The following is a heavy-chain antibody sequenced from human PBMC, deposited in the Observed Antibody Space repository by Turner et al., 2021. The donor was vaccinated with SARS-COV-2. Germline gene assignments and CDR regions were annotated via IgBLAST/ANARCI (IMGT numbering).Heavy chain of an antibody. CDR3: ARDYSSSSYLVSWFDP. D-gene: IGHD6-6*01. V-gene: IGHV3-33*01. CDR2: IWYDGSNK. J-gene: IGHJ5*02. Sequence: QVQLVESVGGVVQPGRSLRLSCAASGFTFSTYAMHWVRQAPGKGLEWVAVIWYDGSNKFYVDSVKGRFTISRDNSKNTLYLQMNSLRAEDTAVYYCARDYSSSSYLVSWFDPWGQGTLVTVSS. CDR1: GFTFSTYA.